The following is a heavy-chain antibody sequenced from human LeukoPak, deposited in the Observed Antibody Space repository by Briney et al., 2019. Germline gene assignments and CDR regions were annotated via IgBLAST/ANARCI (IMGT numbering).Heavy chain of an antibody. Sequence: PGGSLRHSRAASRFTFSNYGMSCGPEAPGKGLEWVSAISDSGAGIYYADSVKGRCTISRDNSKNTLYLLMNSLRAENTAVYYCAKDRVATERYYMDVWGKGTTVTISS. D-gene: IGHD6-13*01. CDR3: AKDRVATERYYMDV. CDR2: ISDSGAGI. V-gene: IGHV3-23*01. J-gene: IGHJ6*03. CDR1: RFTFSNYG.